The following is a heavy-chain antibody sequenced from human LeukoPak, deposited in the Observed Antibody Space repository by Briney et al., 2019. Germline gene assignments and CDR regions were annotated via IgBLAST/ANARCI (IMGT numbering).Heavy chain of an antibody. Sequence: SETLSLTCTVSGGSISGHYWTWTRQPPGKGLEWIGQIHYSGRPDYNPSLKSRVTISVDTSKNQLSLKVTSVTGADTAVCYCARFGVDYDMDVWGQGTTVTVSS. V-gene: IGHV4-59*11. D-gene: IGHD3-16*01. CDR1: GGSISGHY. CDR2: IHYSGRP. J-gene: IGHJ6*02. CDR3: ARFGVDYDMDV.